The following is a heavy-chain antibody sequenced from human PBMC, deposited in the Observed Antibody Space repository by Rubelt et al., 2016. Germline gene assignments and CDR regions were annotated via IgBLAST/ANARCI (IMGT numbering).Heavy chain of an antibody. V-gene: IGHV4-30-2*01. J-gene: IGHJ4*02. CDR3: ARVFTASAVDY. CDR2: IYHSGST. CDR1: GGSISSSSYY. Sequence: QLQLQESGPGLVKPSETLSLTCTVSGGSISSSSYYWGWIRQPPGKGLEWIGYIYHSGSTYYNPSLKSRVTISVDRSKNQFSLKLSSVTAADTAVYYCARVFTASAVDYWGQGTLVTVSS.